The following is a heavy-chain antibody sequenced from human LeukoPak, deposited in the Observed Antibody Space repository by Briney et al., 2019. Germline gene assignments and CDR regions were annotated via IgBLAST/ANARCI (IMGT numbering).Heavy chain of an antibody. V-gene: IGHV3-23*01. CDR2: ISGSGGST. D-gene: IGHD4-11*01. CDR3: ARGLNYVYYYYYMDV. Sequence: GGSLRLSCAASGFTFSSYAMSWVRQAPGKGLEWVSAISGSGGSTYYADSVKGRFTISRDNSKNTLYLQMNSLRAEDTAVYYCARGLNYVYYYYYMDVWGKGTTVTVSS. CDR1: GFTFSSYA. J-gene: IGHJ6*03.